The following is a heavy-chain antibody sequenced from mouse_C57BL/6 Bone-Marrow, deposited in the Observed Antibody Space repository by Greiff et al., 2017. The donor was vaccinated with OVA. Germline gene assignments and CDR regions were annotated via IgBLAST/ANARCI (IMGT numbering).Heavy chain of an antibody. D-gene: IGHD1-1*01. CDR1: GFTFSDYY. V-gene: IGHV5-12*01. Sequence: EVKLAESGGGLVQPGGSLKLSCAASGFTFSDYYMYWVRQTPEQRLEWVAYISNGGGSTSYPDTVKGRFTISRDNAKNTLYLRRRCLQSEDIAMYYCARRWYYGNDYWGQGTTLTVSS. CDR3: ARRWYYGNDY. J-gene: IGHJ2*01. CDR2: ISNGGGST.